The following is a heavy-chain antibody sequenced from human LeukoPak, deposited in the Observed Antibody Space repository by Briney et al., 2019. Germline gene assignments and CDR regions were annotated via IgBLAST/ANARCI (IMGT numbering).Heavy chain of an antibody. CDR2: IRFDGSKK. V-gene: IGHV3-33*01. CDR1: GFTFSNYG. J-gene: IGHJ4*02. Sequence: PGGSLRLSCAASGFTFSNYGMHWVRQAPGKGLEWVAVIRFDGSKKYHADSVKGRFTISRDNSKNTLYLQMNSLRAEDTAVYYCARARGYDGSDYYYGFFDYWGQGTLVTVSS. D-gene: IGHD3-22*01. CDR3: ARARGYDGSDYYYGFFDY.